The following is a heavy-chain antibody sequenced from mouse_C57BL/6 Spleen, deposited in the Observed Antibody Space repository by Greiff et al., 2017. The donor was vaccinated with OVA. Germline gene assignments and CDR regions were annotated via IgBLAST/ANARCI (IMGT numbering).Heavy chain of an antibody. CDR3: ARGPIDY. CDR1: GYTFTDYY. Sequence: QVQLQQSGAELVRPGASVKLSCKASGYTFTDYYINWVKQRPGQGLEWIARIYPGSGNTYYNEKFKGKATLTAEKSSSTAYMQLSSLTSEDSAVYFCARGPIDYWGQGTTLTVSS. J-gene: IGHJ2*01. V-gene: IGHV1-76*01. CDR2: IYPGSGNT.